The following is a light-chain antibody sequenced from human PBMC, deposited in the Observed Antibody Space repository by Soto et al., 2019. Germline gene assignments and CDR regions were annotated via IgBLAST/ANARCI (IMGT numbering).Light chain of an antibody. CDR3: SSYSTSSNLYV. V-gene: IGLV2-14*01. CDR2: EVT. CDR1: SSDVGAYNY. Sequence: QSALTQPASVSGSPGQSITISCTGSSSDVGAYNYVSWYQQHPGKVPKLLIYEVTNRPSGVSDRFSGSKSANAASLTISGLQAEDEADYYCSSYSTSSNLYVFGGGTKLTVL. J-gene: IGLJ1*01.